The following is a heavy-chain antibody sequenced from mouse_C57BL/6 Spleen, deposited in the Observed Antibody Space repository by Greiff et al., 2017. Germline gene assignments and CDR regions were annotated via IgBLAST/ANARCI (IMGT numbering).Heavy chain of an antibody. J-gene: IGHJ2*01. D-gene: IGHD1-1*01. CDR1: GYTFTDYN. CDR3: ARDTTVAEYYFDY. V-gene: IGHV1-22*01. CDR2: INPNNGGT. Sequence: EVQLQQSGPELVKPGASVKMSCKASGYTFTDYNMHWVKQSHGKSLEWIGYINPNNGGTSYNQKFKGKATLTVNKSSSTAYMELRSLTSEDAAVYYCARDTTVAEYYFDYWGQGTTLTVSS.